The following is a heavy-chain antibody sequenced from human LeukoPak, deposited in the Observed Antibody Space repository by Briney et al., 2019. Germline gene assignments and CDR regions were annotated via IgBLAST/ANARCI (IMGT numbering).Heavy chain of an antibody. J-gene: IGHJ5*02. CDR1: GFTFSSYW. CDR3: AGQFLRLYSWFDP. D-gene: IGHD3-3*01. Sequence: GGSLRLSCVASGFTFSSYWMHWVRQDPRKGLVWVSRISGDGRNINYADSVRGRFTISRDNAKNTLYLQMNTLRVEDTAVYYCAGQFLRLYSWFDPWGQGTLVTVSS. V-gene: IGHV3-74*01. CDR2: ISGDGRNI.